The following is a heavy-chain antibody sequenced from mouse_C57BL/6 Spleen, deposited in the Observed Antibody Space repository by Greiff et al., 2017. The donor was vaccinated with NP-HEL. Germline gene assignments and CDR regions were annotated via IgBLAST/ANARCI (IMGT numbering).Heavy chain of an antibody. D-gene: IGHD1-1*02. V-gene: IGHV1-55*01. Sequence: QVHVKQPGAELVKPGASVKMSCKASGYTFTSYWITWVKQRPGQGLEWIGDIYPGSGSTNYNEKFKSKATLTVDTSSSTAYMQLSSLTSEDSAVYYCARQDQLSWFAYWGQGTLVTVSA. CDR3: ARQDQLSWFAY. CDR1: GYTFTSYW. J-gene: IGHJ3*01. CDR2: IYPGSGST.